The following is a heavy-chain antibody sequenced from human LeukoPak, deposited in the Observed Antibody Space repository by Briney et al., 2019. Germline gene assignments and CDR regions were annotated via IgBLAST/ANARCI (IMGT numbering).Heavy chain of an antibody. J-gene: IGHJ4*02. D-gene: IGHD3-3*01. CDR2: ISGIGGST. CDR3: AKSIDYDFWSGYCFPDY. Sequence: PGGSLRLSCAASGFTFSSYAMSWVRQATGKGLEWVSAISGIGGSTSYADSVKRRFTISRDNSKTTLYLQINSLRAEDTAVYYCAKSIDYDFWSGYCFPDYWGQGTLVTVSS. V-gene: IGHV3-23*01. CDR1: GFTFSSYA.